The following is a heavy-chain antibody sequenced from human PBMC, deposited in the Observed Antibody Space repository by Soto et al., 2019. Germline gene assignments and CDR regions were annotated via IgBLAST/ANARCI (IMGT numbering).Heavy chain of an antibody. V-gene: IGHV1-8*01. CDR3: ARPRSGSYYYGMDV. Sequence: QVQLVQSGAEVKKPGASVKVSCKASGYTFASYDINWVRQATGQGLEWMGWMNPNSGNTGYAQKFQGRVTMTRNTSISTAYMELSSLRSEDTAVYYCARPRSGSYYYGMDVWGQGTAVTVSS. CDR2: MNPNSGNT. D-gene: IGHD3-3*01. CDR1: GYTFASYD. J-gene: IGHJ6*02.